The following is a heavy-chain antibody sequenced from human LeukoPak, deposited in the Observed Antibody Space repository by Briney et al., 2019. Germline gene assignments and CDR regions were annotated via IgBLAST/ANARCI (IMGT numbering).Heavy chain of an antibody. CDR3: AKPRAGGWGSYSFDY. V-gene: IGHV1-18*01. Sequence: AVTVSRKCSAYRFTGYGICLMRLAPAQGLEWMGWISALHWNTNYEQKPQGRGTITTDTSTSKAYMELWSLRSDDTAVYYGAKPRAGGWGSYSFDYWGQGTLVTVSS. D-gene: IGHD3-10*01. CDR1: AYRFTGYG. J-gene: IGHJ4*02. CDR2: ISALHWNT.